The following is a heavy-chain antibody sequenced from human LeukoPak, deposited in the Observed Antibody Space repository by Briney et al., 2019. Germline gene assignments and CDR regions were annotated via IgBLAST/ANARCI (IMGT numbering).Heavy chain of an antibody. CDR3: ARKNYCSGGSCYSRGWFDP. CDR2: INPNSGGT. D-gene: IGHD2-15*01. V-gene: IGHV1-2*02. J-gene: IGHJ5*02. Sequence: EASVKVSCKASGYTFTGYYMHWVRQAPGQGLEWMGWINPNSGGTNYAQKFQGRVTMTRDTSISTAYMELSSLRSEDTAMYYCARKNYCSGGSCYSRGWFDPWGQGTLVTVSS. CDR1: GYTFTGYY.